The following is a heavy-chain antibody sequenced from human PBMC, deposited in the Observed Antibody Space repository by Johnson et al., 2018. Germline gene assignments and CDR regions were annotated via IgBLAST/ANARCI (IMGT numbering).Heavy chain of an antibody. D-gene: IGHD1-26*01. Sequence: VQLQESGGGLVQPGVSLRLSCAASGFTFSGYWMHFVRQDPGKGLVWVSRISGEGSTTNYADSVKGRFTISRDNAKDTLFLQMNSLTAEDTALYYCARGFDTNAFDIWGQGTMVTVSS. V-gene: IGHV3-74*01. CDR3: ARGFDTNAFDI. CDR1: GFTFSGYW. J-gene: IGHJ3*02. CDR2: ISGEGSTT.